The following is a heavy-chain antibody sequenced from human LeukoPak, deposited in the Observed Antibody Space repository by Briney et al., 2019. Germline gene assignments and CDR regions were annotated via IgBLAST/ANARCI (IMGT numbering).Heavy chain of an antibody. D-gene: IGHD3-10*01. CDR3: ARARLTLAREVIIKADY. Sequence: GGSLRLSCAASGFSFSTYWMSWVRQAPGKGLQWVANIKQDGSEKNYVDPVKGRFTISRDNAKNSLYLQMNSLRAEDTAVYYCARARLTLAREVIIKADYRGQGILVTVSS. V-gene: IGHV3-7*03. J-gene: IGHJ4*02. CDR2: IKQDGSEK. CDR1: GFSFSTYW.